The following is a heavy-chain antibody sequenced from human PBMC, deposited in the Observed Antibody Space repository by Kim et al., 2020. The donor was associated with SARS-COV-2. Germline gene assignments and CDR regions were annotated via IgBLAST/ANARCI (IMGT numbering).Heavy chain of an antibody. Sequence: YADPVKGRFTISRDSSKNTLYLQMNSLRAEDTAVYYCAKDHPAAGDWFDPWGQGTLVTVSS. V-gene: IGHV3-23*01. CDR3: AKDHPAAGDWFDP. D-gene: IGHD6-13*01. J-gene: IGHJ5*02.